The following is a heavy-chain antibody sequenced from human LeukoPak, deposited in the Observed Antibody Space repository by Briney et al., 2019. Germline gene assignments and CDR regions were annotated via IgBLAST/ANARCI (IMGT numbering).Heavy chain of an antibody. CDR2: INHSGST. D-gene: IGHD5-18*01. J-gene: IGHJ3*02. CDR1: GGSFSGYY. Sequence: SETLSITCAVYGGSFSGYYWSWIRQPPGKGLEWIGEINHSGSTNYNPSLKSRVTISADTSKNQFSLKLSSVTAADTAVYYCATLWLRGLVAFDIWGQGTMVTVSS. CDR3: ATLWLRGLVAFDI. V-gene: IGHV4-34*01.